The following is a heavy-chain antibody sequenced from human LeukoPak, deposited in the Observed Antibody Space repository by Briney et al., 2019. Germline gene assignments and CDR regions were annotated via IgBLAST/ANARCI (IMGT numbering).Heavy chain of an antibody. CDR2: IYHSGST. CDR3: ARRPGGYYYDSSGYDY. Sequence: SETLSLTCAVSGGSISSSNWWSWVRQPPGKGLEWIGEIYHSGSTNYNPSLKSRVTISVDTSKNQFSLKLSSVTAADTAVYYCARRPGGYYYDSSGYDYWGQGTLVTVSS. CDR1: GGSISSSNW. J-gene: IGHJ4*02. D-gene: IGHD3-22*01. V-gene: IGHV4-4*02.